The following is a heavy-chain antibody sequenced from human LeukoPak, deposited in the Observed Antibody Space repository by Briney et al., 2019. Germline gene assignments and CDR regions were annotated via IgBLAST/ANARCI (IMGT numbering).Heavy chain of an antibody. J-gene: IGHJ6*02. CDR2: ISAHNGDT. D-gene: IGHD5-12*01. Sequence: ASVKVSCKASGYTFPTYGITWVRQAPGQGLEWMGWISAHNGDTNYAQNLQGRVTITTDTSTRTAYMELRSLTSDDTAVYYCASSGGIVAMVGGYYYGMDAWGQGTTVTVSS. CDR3: ASSGGIVAMVGGYYYGMDA. CDR1: GYTFPTYG. V-gene: IGHV1-18*01.